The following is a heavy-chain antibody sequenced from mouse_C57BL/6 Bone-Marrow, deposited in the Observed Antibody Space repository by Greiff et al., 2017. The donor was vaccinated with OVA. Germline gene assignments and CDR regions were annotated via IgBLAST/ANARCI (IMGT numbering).Heavy chain of an antibody. V-gene: IGHV1-61*01. CDR3: ARRELYYYGSSPYYYAMDY. CDR2: IYPSDSET. J-gene: IGHJ4*01. D-gene: IGHD1-1*01. Sequence: QVQLQQPGAELVRPGSSVKLSCKASGYTFTSYWMDWVKQRPGQGLEWIGNIYPSDSETHYNQKFKDKATLTVDKSSSTAYMQLSSLTSEDSAVYYCARRELYYYGSSPYYYAMDYWGQGTSVTVSS. CDR1: GYTFTSYW.